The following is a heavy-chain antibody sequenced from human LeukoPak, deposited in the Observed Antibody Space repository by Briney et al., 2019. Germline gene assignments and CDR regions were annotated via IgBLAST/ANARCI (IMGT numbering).Heavy chain of an antibody. D-gene: IGHD1-26*01. Sequence: ASVTVSCKASVYTFTSYDINWVRQATGQGLEWMGLMNPNSGNTGYAQKFQDRVTMTRNTSRSTAYMGLSSLRSDDTAVYYCARGGSVVGAILTGFDYWGQGTLVTVSS. CDR1: VYTFTSYD. CDR3: ARGGSVVGAILTGFDY. J-gene: IGHJ4*02. V-gene: IGHV1-8*01. CDR2: MNPNSGNT.